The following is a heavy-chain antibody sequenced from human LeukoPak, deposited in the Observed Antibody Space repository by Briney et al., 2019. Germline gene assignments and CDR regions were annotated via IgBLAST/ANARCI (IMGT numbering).Heavy chain of an antibody. V-gene: IGHV1-69*01. CDR2: IIPIFGTA. J-gene: IGHJ3*02. Sequence: GSSVKVSCKASGCSFSSYAISWVRQAPGQGLEWMGGIIPIFGTANYAQKFQVRVTITADESTSTAYMELSSLRSEDTAVYYCARDQYSSSWYGGGDAFDIWGQGTMVTVSS. D-gene: IGHD6-13*01. CDR3: ARDQYSSSWYGGGDAFDI. CDR1: GCSFSSYA.